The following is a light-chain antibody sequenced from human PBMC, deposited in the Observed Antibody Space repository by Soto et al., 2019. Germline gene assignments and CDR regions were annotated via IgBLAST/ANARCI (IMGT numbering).Light chain of an antibody. CDR1: NSNIGNNY. V-gene: IGLV1-47*01. CDR3: AAWDDTLNRVV. CDR2: RNN. J-gene: IGLJ2*01. Sequence: QSVLTQPPSVSAAPGQKVTISCSGSNSNIGNNYVSWHQQLPGSAPKLLIYRNNQRPSGVPDRFSGSKSGTSASLAISGLRSEDEADYYCAAWDDTLNRVVFGGGTKLTVL.